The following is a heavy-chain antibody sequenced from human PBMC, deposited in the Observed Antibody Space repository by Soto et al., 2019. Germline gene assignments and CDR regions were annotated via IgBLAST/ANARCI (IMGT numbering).Heavy chain of an antibody. CDR2: IKGDGTNT. Sequence: EVQLVESGGGLVQFGGSLRLSCAASGFTFSSYWMHWVRQVPGKGLVWVSRIKGDGTNTGYADSVKGRFTISRDNVKNHLYLQMNSLRAEDTAVYYCARGHSCYYGFDYWGQGTLVTVSS. J-gene: IGHJ4*02. CDR1: GFTFSSYW. CDR3: ARGHSCYYGFDY. V-gene: IGHV3-74*01. D-gene: IGHD3-10*01.